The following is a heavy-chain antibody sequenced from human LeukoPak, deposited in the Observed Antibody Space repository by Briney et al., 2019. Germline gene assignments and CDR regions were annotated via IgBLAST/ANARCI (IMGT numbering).Heavy chain of an antibody. J-gene: IGHJ3*02. D-gene: IGHD6-19*01. Sequence: SQTLSLTCAISGDSVSSNSAAWNWIRQSPSRGLEWLGRTYYRSKWYNDYAVSVKSRITINPDTSKNQFSLQLNSVTPEDTAVYYCARDCDSSGWYGAPNAFDIWGQGTMVTVSS. CDR3: ARDCDSSGWYGAPNAFDI. V-gene: IGHV6-1*01. CDR1: GDSVSSNSAA. CDR2: TYYRSKWYN.